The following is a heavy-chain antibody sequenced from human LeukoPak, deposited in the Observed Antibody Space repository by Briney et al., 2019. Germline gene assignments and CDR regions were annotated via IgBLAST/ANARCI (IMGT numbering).Heavy chain of an antibody. CDR1: VFTFSSHL. CDR2: INSDGSST. D-gene: IGHD2-21*02. J-gene: IGHJ5*02. Sequence: GGSLRLSCAASVFTFSSHLVHWVRQAPGKGPLWVARINSDGSSTVYADSVKGRYTIYRDNDEMTLHLKMNSLRDEDTAVYYCVREVSGDRCNHWLDPWGQGTLVTVSS. CDR3: VREVSGDRCNHWLDP. V-gene: IGHV3-74*03.